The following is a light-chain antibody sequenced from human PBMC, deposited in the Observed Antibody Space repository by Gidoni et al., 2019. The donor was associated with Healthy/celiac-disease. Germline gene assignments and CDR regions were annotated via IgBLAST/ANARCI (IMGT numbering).Light chain of an antibody. V-gene: IGKV1-39*01. CDR1: QSISSY. J-gene: IGKJ4*01. CDR3: QQSYSTPLT. CDR2: AAS. Sequence: IKMTQSPSSLSAPVGDRVTITCRASQSISSYLNWYQQKPGKAPKLLIYAASSLQSGVPSRFSGSGSGTDVTLTISSLQPEDFATYYCQQSYSTPLTFGGGTKVEIK.